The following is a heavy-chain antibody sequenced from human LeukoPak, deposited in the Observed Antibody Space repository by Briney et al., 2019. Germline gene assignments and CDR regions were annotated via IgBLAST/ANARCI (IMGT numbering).Heavy chain of an antibody. CDR2: ISSNGGST. CDR3: ARAYCGGDCYYYYYYGMDV. CDR1: GFTLRSYA. D-gene: IGHD2-21*02. V-gene: IGHV3-64*01. Sequence: GGSLRLSCAPSGFTLRSYATHWVRQAPGKGLEYVSAISSNGGSTYYANAVKGRFTISRDNSKNTLYLQMGSLRAEDMAVYYCARAYCGGDCYYYYYYGMDVWGQGTTVTVSS. J-gene: IGHJ6*02.